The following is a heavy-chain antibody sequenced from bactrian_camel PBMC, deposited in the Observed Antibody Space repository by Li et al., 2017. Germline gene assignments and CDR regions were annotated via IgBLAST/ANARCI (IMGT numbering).Heavy chain of an antibody. Sequence: HVQLVESGGGSVQAGGSLRLSCRVYGLNLLNNCVAWFRQTPGKGLEWLSTINSAGSITLYAVSVKGRFTISRNNANNTPYLQLTSLKTEDSAMYYCAKDPYCGGGYCRRNSGYWGQGTQVTVS. CDR3: AKDPYCGGGYCRRNSGY. D-gene: IGHD2*01. J-gene: IGHJ6*01. CDR1: GLNLLNNC. CDR2: INSAGSIT. V-gene: IGHV3S1*01.